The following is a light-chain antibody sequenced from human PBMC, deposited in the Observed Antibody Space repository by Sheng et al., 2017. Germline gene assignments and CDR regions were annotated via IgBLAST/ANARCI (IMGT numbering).Light chain of an antibody. J-gene: IGKJ5*01. CDR3: QQYDNEIT. Sequence: DIQMTQSPSSLSAFVGDRVTITCQASQDITNYLNWYQQKPGKAPKLLIYDASNLETGVPPRFSGTGSGTDFSFTISSLQPEDIATYYCQQYDNEITFGQGTRLEIK. CDR2: DAS. CDR1: QDITNY. V-gene: IGKV1-33*01.